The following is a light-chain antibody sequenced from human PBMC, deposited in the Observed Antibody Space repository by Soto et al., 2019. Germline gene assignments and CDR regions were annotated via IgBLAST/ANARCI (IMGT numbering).Light chain of an antibody. CDR3: QQFVNSPS. J-gene: IGKJ2*03. CDR1: QSVDNY. Sequence: IVLTQSPGTLSLSPGESAALSCRASQSVDNYVAWYQQRPGQAPRLLLYASSRRAPGIPDRFSGSGSGTDFTLTLSRLEPEDFAIYYCQQFVNSPSFGQGTKLEI. V-gene: IGKV3-20*01. CDR2: ASS.